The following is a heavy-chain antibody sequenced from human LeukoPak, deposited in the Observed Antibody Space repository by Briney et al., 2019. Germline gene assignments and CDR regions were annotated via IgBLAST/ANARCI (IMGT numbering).Heavy chain of an antibody. CDR2: DGSST. J-gene: IGHJ6*03. CDR1: GFTFSGHW. Sequence: PGGSLRLSCAVSGFTFSGHWMFWVRQAPGKGLEWVSSDGSSTGYTDSVKGRSTVSRDNAKNTLYLQMNSLRAEDTAVYYCAKGLSPYYYYYMDVWGKGTTVTVSS. CDR3: AKGLSPYYYYYMDV. D-gene: IGHD3-10*01. V-gene: IGHV3-74*01.